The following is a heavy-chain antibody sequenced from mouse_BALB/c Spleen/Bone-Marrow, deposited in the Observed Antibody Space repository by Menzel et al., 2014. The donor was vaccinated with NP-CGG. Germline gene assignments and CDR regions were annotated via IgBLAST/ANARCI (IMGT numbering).Heavy chain of an antibody. Sequence: QVQLKDSGAELVKPGASVKLSCKASGYTFTSYWIHWVKQRPGQGLEWIGENNPSNGRTNYNEKFKSKATLTVDKSSTTAYMQLSSLTSEDSAVYHCARYDGPAWFAYWGQGTLVTVSA. D-gene: IGHD2-3*01. V-gene: IGHV1S81*02. J-gene: IGHJ3*01. CDR3: ARYDGPAWFAY. CDR2: NNPSNGRT. CDR1: GYTFTSYW.